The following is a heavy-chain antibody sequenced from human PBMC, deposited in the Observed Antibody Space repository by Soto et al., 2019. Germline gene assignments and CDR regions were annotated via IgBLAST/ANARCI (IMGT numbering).Heavy chain of an antibody. V-gene: IGHV1-58*01. D-gene: IGHD2-8*01. CDR2: IAVGSGYT. J-gene: IGHJ4*02. CDR1: VFTFTSSA. CDR3: AADATAWQQMVPSDY. Sequence: VSCTASVFTFTSSAFQWVRQARGQRLEWIGWIAVGSGYTNYAQRFQDRVTLTRDMSTATTYMELSRLTSEDTAIYYCAADATAWQQMVPSDYWGQGTLVTVSS.